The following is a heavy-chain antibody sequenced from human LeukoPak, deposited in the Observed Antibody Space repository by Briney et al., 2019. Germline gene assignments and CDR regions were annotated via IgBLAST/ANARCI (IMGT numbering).Heavy chain of an antibody. CDR1: GGSIRTSDFY. V-gene: IGHV4-39*01. Sequence: SETLSLTCTVSGGSIRTSDFYWAWIRQSPGKGLEWIGNIYSGGSTYYTPSLKSRVTISVDTSKNQFSLKLSSVTAADTAIYFCARHSRSGSGGYENAFDIWGQGKMVTVSS. CDR2: IYSGGST. J-gene: IGHJ3*02. D-gene: IGHD5-12*01. CDR3: ARHSRSGSGGYENAFDI.